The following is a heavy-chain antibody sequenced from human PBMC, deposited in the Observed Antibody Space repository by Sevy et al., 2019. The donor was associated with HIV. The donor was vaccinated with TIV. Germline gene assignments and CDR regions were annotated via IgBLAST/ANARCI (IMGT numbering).Heavy chain of an antibody. CDR1: GFTFSSYS. CDR2: ISSSGRTI. Sequence: GGSLRLSCAASGFTFSSYSMNWVRQAPGKGLEWVSYISSSGRTIYYADSVKGRFTISRDNAKNSLYLQMNSLRAEDTAVYYCAGRVRSDDAFDIWGQGTMVTVSS. D-gene: IGHD6-13*01. J-gene: IGHJ3*02. V-gene: IGHV3-48*01. CDR3: AGRVRSDDAFDI.